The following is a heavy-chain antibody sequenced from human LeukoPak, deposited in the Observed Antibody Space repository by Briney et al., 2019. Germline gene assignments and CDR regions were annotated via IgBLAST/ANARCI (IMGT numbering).Heavy chain of an antibody. J-gene: IGHJ3*02. Sequence: GSSVKVSCKASGGTFTSYAISWVRHAPGQGLEWMGGIIPIFGTANYAQKFQGRVTITAGESTSTAYMELSSLRSEDTAVYYCARVTGSGPGAFDIWGQGTMVTVSS. CDR2: IIPIFGTA. CDR1: GGTFTSYA. V-gene: IGHV1-69*01. D-gene: IGHD3-10*01. CDR3: ARVTGSGPGAFDI.